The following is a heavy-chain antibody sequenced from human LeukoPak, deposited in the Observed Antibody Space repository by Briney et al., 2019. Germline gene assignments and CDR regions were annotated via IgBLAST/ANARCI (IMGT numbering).Heavy chain of an antibody. CDR1: GFTFSTHA. Sequence: PGGSLRLSCTGSGFTFSTHAMTWVRQAPGKGPEWASSISGNGRTTYYSDSVRGRFTISRDNSRNTLYLQMNSLRAEDTAVYYCAKAPSDYCFDYWGQGTLVTVSS. J-gene: IGHJ4*02. CDR3: AKAPSDYCFDY. CDR2: ISGNGRTT. V-gene: IGHV3-23*01. D-gene: IGHD4/OR15-4a*01.